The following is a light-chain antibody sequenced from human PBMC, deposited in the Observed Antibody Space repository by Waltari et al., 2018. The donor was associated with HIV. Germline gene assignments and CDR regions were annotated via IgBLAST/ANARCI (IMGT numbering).Light chain of an antibody. CDR3: AAWDHSLDGPV. CDR2: GNN. Sequence: QPVLTQPPSASGTPGQRVIISCSGSSSNIGRHAVSWYQHLPGATPTLLIFGNNQRSSGVPDRFSGSKSATSASLAISGLRSVDEADYSCAAWDHSLDGPVFGGGTKLTVL. J-gene: IGLJ2*01. CDR1: SSNIGRHA. V-gene: IGLV1-44*01.